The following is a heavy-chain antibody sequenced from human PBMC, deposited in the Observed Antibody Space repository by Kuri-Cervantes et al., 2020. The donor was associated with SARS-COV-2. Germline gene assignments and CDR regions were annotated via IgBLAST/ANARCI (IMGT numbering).Heavy chain of an antibody. Sequence: GGSLRLSCAASGLTFSDYDIHWVRQAPGKGLDWVALIWYDGSNKYYGDSVKGRFTISRDNSKNTLYLQMNGLRAEDTAVYYCAKERLKRSLTYGWEVTREYYYGMDVWGQGTTVTVSS. CDR2: IWYDGSNK. V-gene: IGHV3-33*06. J-gene: IGHJ6*02. CDR3: AKERLKRSLTYGWEVTREYYYGMDV. D-gene: IGHD4-23*01. CDR1: GLTFSDYD.